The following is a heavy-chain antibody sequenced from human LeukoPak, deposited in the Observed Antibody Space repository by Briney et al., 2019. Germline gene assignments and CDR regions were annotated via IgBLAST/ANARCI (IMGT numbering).Heavy chain of an antibody. Sequence: GASVKVSCKASGYTFTGYYMHWVRQAPGQGLEWMGWINPNTGVTNYAQKFQGRVTLTRDTSISTFYMELSSLRPDDTAVYYCSTEDKYCTGANCGVFWGQGTLVTVSS. V-gene: IGHV1-2*02. CDR2: INPNTGVT. J-gene: IGHJ4*02. D-gene: IGHD2-8*02. CDR1: GYTFTGYY. CDR3: STEDKYCTGANCGVF.